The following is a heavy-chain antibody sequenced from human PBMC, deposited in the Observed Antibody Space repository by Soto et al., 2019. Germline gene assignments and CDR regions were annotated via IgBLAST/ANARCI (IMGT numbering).Heavy chain of an antibody. V-gene: IGHV4-59*01. J-gene: IGHJ5*02. CDR3: ARVFYFTVTTPWWFDP. D-gene: IGHD4-17*01. CDR1: GGSISSYY. Sequence: PSETLSLTCTVSGGSISSYYWSWIRQPPGKGLEWIGYIYYSGGTNYNPSLKSRVTISVDTSKNQFSLKLSSVTAADTAVYYCARVFYFTVTTPWWFDPWGQGTLVTVSS. CDR2: IYYSGGT.